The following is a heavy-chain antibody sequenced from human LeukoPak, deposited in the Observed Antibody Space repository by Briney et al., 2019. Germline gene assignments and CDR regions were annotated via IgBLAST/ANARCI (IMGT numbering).Heavy chain of an antibody. V-gene: IGHV3-74*01. CDR2: VNSDGSTT. CDR3: ARGYYSSSRFDS. J-gene: IGHJ4*02. D-gene: IGHD6-13*01. Sequence: PGGSLRLSCAASGFPFSNYWVHWVRHAPGKGLVWVSRVNSDGSTTNYADSVKGRFTISRDNAENTLYMRMNSLRPEDTAVYYCARGYYSSSRFDSWGQGTLVTVSS. CDR1: GFPFSNYW.